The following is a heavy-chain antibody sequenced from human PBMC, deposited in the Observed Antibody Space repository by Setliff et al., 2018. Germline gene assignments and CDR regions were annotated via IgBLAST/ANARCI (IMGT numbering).Heavy chain of an antibody. V-gene: IGHV3-7*01. Sequence: GGSLRLSCAASGFTFRRDWMSWVRQAPGKGLEWVANIRQDGSEKYYVDSVRGRFTISRDNAKQSLYLQMNSLRAEDTAVYYCARVKDPFGMVRGVIESWGQGTLVTVSS. J-gene: IGHJ5*01. D-gene: IGHD3-10*01. CDR1: GFTFRRDW. CDR3: ARVKDPFGMVRGVIES. CDR2: IRQDGSEK.